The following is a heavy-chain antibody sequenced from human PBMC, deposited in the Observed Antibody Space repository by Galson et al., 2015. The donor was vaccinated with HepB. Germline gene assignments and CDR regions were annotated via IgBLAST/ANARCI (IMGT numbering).Heavy chain of an antibody. CDR3: VRDRGVAVSSMDV. CDR1: GFTFDNYG. CDR2: INWASSSI. Sequence: SLRLSCAVSGFTFDNYGMSWVRQVPGKGLDWVSGINWASSSIYYADSVKGRFTISRDNAKSFLYLQMNSLRVEDTALYYCVRDRGVAVSSMDVWGQGTTVIVSS. D-gene: IGHD6-19*01. J-gene: IGHJ6*02. V-gene: IGHV3-20*04.